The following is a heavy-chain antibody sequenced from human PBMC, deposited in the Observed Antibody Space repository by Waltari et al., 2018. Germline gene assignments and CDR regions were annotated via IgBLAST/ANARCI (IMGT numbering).Heavy chain of an antibody. D-gene: IGHD2-15*01. CDR2: IIPIFGTA. CDR1: GGTFRSYA. V-gene: IGHV1-69*14. Sequence: QVQLVQSGAEVQKPGSSVKVSCKASGGTFRSYAISWLRPAPGHGLEWMGGIIPIFGTANYAQKFQGRVTITADKSTSTAYMELSSLRSEDTAVYYCARGNEGVVVVAATRAFDIWGQGTMVTVSS. J-gene: IGHJ3*02. CDR3: ARGNEGVVVVAATRAFDI.